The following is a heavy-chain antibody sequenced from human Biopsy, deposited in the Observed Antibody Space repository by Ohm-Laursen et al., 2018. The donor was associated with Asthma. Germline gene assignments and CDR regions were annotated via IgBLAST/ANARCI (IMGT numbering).Heavy chain of an antibody. D-gene: IGHD2-2*01. CDR3: ARKAGSCISRTCYSLDF. Sequence: SVKVSCKSLGGTFNTHVIGWVRQAPGQGLEWMGGINSVFGTATYPQKFQDRVTITADDSTSTVYMELSSLRSEDTAVYYCARKAGSCISRTCYSLDFWGQGTLVTVSS. V-gene: IGHV1-69*13. J-gene: IGHJ4*02. CDR1: GGTFNTHV. CDR2: INSVFGTA.